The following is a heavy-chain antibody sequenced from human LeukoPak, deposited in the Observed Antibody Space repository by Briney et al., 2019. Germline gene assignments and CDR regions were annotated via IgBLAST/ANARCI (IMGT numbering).Heavy chain of an antibody. J-gene: IGHJ3*02. Sequence: SQTLSLTCAISGDSVSRKSAGWSWLRQSPSRGLEWLGRTYYRSRWYSDDAPSVKSRITITPDTVKNQFSLQLTSVTPEDTAVYYCARGGLVRVSIDSLIAFDIWGQGIMVTVSS. CDR2: TYYRSRWYS. CDR1: GDSVSRKSAG. V-gene: IGHV6-1*01. CDR3: ARGGLVRVSIDSLIAFDI. D-gene: IGHD3-10*01.